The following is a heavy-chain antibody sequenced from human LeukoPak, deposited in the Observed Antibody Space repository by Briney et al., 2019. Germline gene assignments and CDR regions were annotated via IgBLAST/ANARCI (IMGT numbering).Heavy chain of an antibody. D-gene: IGHD5-18*01. J-gene: IGHJ5*02. CDR1: GFTFPSYA. CDR3: AKDPDWIQFSS. CDR2: ISGSGDST. V-gene: IGHV3-23*01. Sequence: PGGPLRLSCAASGFTFPSYALTWVRQTPGKGLEWVSSISGSGDSTYYADSVKGRFTISRDNSKNTVYLQMNSLIVEDTAVYYCAKDPDWIQFSSWGQGALVTVSS.